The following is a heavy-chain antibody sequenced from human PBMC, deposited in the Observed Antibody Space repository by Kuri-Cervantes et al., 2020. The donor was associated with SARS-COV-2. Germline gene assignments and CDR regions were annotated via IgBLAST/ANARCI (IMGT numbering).Heavy chain of an antibody. CDR2: IYPGDSDS. CDR3: AKRRGSRYDLDF. V-gene: IGHV5-51*01. J-gene: IGHJ3*01. Sequence: GESLKISCKGSGYTFDNYWIGWVRQMPGKGLEWMGIIYPGDSDSRYSPSFEGQVTISVDRSISTAYLQWSSLKASDTAMYYCAKRRGSRYDLDFWGQGTKVTVSS. D-gene: IGHD3-16*01. CDR1: GYTFDNYW.